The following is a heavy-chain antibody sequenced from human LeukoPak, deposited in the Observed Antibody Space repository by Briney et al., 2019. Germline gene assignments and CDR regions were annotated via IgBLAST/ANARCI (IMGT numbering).Heavy chain of an antibody. V-gene: IGHV4-39*01. Sequence: SETLSLTCTVSGGSISSSSYYWGWIRQPPGKGLEWIGSIYYSGSTYYNPSLKSRVTISVDTSKNQFSLKLSSVTAADTAVYYCARLLRYFYWGQGTLVTVSS. CDR3: ARLLRYFY. D-gene: IGHD3-9*01. CDR2: IYYSGST. J-gene: IGHJ4*02. CDR1: GGSISSSSYY.